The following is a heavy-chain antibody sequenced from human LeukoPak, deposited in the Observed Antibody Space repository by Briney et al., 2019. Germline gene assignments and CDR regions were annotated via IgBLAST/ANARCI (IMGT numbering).Heavy chain of an antibody. CDR1: GFTFSSYA. CDR3: ARGPLITMISWNLDY. D-gene: IGHD3-22*01. CDR2: ISGGGGSR. J-gene: IGHJ4*02. V-gene: IGHV3-23*01. Sequence: SGGSLRLSCAASGFTFSSYAMSWVRQAPGKGLEWVSAISGGGGSRYYADSVKGRFTISRDNSKNTLYLQMNSLRAEDTAVYYCARGPLITMISWNLDYWGQGTLVTVSS.